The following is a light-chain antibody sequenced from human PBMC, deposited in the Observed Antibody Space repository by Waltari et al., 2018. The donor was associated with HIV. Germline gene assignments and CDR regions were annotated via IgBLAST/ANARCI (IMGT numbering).Light chain of an antibody. CDR1: SSHIGSNY. Sequence: QSVLTQPPSASGTPGQRVTISCSGSSSHIGSNYVYWYQQLPGTAPKLLIYRNNQRPSGVPDRFSGSKSGTSASLGISGLRSEDEADYYCAAWDDSLSGLYVFGTGTKVTVL. CDR2: RNN. V-gene: IGLV1-47*01. CDR3: AAWDDSLSGLYV. J-gene: IGLJ1*01.